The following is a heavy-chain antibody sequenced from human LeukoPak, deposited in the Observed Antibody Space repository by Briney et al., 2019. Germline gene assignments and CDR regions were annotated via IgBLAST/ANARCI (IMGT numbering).Heavy chain of an antibody. D-gene: IGHD1-1*01. V-gene: IGHV4-34*01. Sequence: SETLSLTCAVYGGSFSGYYWSWVRQPPGKGLEWIGEINHSGSTNYNPSLKSRVTISVDTSKNQFSLKLSSVTAADTAVYYCARNWDYWGQGTLVTVSS. CDR2: INHSGST. CDR3: ARNWDY. J-gene: IGHJ4*02. CDR1: GGSFSGYY.